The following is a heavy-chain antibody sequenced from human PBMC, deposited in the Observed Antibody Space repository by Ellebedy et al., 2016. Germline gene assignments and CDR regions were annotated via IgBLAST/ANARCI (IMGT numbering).Heavy chain of an antibody. J-gene: IGHJ4*02. CDR2: ISGSGGST. D-gene: IGHD3-10*01. CDR3: AKGDYYGSGSYYLRPHYFDY. V-gene: IGHV3-23*01. Sequence: GGSLRLSCAASGFTFNNYAMSWVRQAPGKGLEWVSTISGSGGSTYYADSVKGRFTISRDNSKNTLYLQMNSLRAEDTAVYYCAKGDYYGSGSYYLRPHYFDYWGQGTLVTVSS. CDR1: GFTFNNYA.